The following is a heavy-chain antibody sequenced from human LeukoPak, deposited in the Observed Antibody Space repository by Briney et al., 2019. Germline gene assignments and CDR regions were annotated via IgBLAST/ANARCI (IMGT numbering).Heavy chain of an antibody. CDR3: ARGRGSSWYYFDS. CDR2: IYHSGST. CDR1: GGSISSSSSYY. Sequence: SETLSLTCTVSGGSISSSSSYYWGWIRQPPGKGLEWTGEIYHSGSTNYNPSLKGRVTMTVDTSKNQFSLNLSSVTAADTAVYYCARGRGSSWYYFDSWGQGTLVTVSS. D-gene: IGHD6-13*01. V-gene: IGHV4-39*07. J-gene: IGHJ4*02.